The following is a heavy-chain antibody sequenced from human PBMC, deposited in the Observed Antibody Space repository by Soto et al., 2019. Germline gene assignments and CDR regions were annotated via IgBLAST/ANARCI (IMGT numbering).Heavy chain of an antibody. Sequence: GGSLRLSCSASGFTFSEYSMHWVRHAPGKGLQYVSTISSDGDITYYADSVKGRFTISRDNSENTLYLQMNSLRPEDTAVYYCVKVSTFYDILTGYYSTNFFDPWGQGTLVTVSS. CDR3: VKVSTFYDILTGYYSTNFFDP. CDR2: ISSDGDIT. J-gene: IGHJ5*02. D-gene: IGHD3-9*01. V-gene: IGHV3-64D*06. CDR1: GFTFSEYS.